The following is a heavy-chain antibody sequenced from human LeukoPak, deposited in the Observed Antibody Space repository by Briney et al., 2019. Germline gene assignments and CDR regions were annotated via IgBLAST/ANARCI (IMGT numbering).Heavy chain of an antibody. Sequence: SETLSLTCTVSGGSVSSGSYYWSWIQQPPGKGLEWIGYIYYSGSTNYNPSLKSRVTISVDTSKNQFSLKLSSVTAADTAVYYCAREDTAMTGGYYYYGMDVWGQGTTVTVSS. V-gene: IGHV4-61*01. D-gene: IGHD5-18*01. CDR3: AREDTAMTGGYYYYGMDV. CDR2: IYYSGST. CDR1: GGSVSSGSYY. J-gene: IGHJ6*02.